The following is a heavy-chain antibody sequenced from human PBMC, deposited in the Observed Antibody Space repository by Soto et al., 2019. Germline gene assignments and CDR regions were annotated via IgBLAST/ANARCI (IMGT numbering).Heavy chain of an antibody. CDR1: GYSFTSYW. CDR3: ATGGSTTVTTAFDI. V-gene: IGHV5-10-1*01. CDR2: IDPSDSYT. D-gene: IGHD4-4*01. Sequence: GESLKISCKGSGYSFTSYWISWVRQMPGKGLEWMGRIDPSDSYTNYSPSFQGHVTISADKSISTAYLQWSSLKASDTAMYYCATGGSTTVTTAFDIWGQGTMVTVSS. J-gene: IGHJ3*02.